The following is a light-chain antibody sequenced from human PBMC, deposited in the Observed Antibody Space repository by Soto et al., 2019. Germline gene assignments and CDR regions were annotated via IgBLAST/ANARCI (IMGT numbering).Light chain of an antibody. Sequence: QSALTQPASVSGSPGQSITISCTGTSSDVGSYNLVSWYQQHPGKAPKLMIYEGSKRPSGVSNRFSGSKSGNTASLTISGLQAEDEADYYCCSYAGSSILVFGGGTNVTVL. J-gene: IGLJ2*01. CDR1: SSDVGSYNL. CDR3: CSYAGSSILV. CDR2: EGS. V-gene: IGLV2-23*01.